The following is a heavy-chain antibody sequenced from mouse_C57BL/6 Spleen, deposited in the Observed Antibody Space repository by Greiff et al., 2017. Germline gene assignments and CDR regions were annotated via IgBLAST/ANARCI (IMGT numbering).Heavy chain of an antibody. D-gene: IGHD6-5*01. J-gene: IGHJ4*01. CDR3: ARDSLPGAMDY. V-gene: IGHV5-4*01. Sequence: EVKLVESGGGLVKPGGSLKLSCAASGFTFSSYAMSWVRQTPDKRLEWVATISDGGSYTYYPDNVKGRFTISRDNAKNILYLQMSHLKSEDTAMYCCARDSLPGAMDYWGQGTSVTVSS. CDR2: ISDGGSYT. CDR1: GFTFSSYA.